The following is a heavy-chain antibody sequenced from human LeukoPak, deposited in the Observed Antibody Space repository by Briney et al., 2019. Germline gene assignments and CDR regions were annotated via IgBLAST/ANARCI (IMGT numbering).Heavy chain of an antibody. J-gene: IGHJ4*02. CDR2: IIPIFGTA. CDR3: ANTQKIVEMATIGYYFDN. Sequence: ASVKVSCKASGGTFSNYAISWVRQAPGQGLEWMGGIIPIFGTANYAQKFQDRVTISADRSTGTTYMELSSLRSEDTAVYYCANTQKIVEMATIGYYFDNWGQGTLVTVSS. CDR1: GGTFSNYA. V-gene: IGHV1-69*06. D-gene: IGHD5-24*01.